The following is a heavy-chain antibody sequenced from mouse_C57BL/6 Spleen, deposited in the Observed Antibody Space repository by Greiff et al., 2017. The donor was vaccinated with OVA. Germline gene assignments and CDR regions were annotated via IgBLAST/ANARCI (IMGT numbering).Heavy chain of an antibody. CDR2: IHPSVSDT. CDR1: GYTFTSYW. D-gene: IGHD2-1*01. J-gene: IGHJ1*03. Sequence: VQLQQPGAELVKPGASVKVSCKASGYTFTSYWMHWVQQRPGQGLEWIGRIHPSVSDTTYNHQFTGKATLTVDKSSNTAYMQLSSLTSEDSAVDYWAIEYDNYEYCDVRGTGTTVTVSS. V-gene: IGHV1-74*01. CDR3: AIEYDNYEYCDV.